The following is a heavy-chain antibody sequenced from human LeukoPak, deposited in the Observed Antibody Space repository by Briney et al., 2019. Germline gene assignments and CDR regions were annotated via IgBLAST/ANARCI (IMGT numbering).Heavy chain of an antibody. V-gene: IGHV4-34*01. CDR2: INHSGST. D-gene: IGHD3-22*01. CDR3: ARANHYDSQGFDY. Sequence: PSETLSLTCAVYGGSFSGYYWSWIRQPPGKGLEWIGEINHSGSTNYNPSLKSRVTISVDRSKNQFSLKLSSVTAADTAVYYCARANHYDSQGFDYWGQGTLVTVSS. CDR1: GGSFSGYY. J-gene: IGHJ4*02.